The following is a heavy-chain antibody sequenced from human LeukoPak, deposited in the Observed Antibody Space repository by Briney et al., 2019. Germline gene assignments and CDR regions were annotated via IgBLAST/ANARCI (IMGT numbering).Heavy chain of an antibody. D-gene: IGHD6-19*01. V-gene: IGHV3-30-3*01. CDR2: ISYDGSNK. Sequence: GGSLRLSCAASGFTFSSYAMHWVRQAPGKGLEWVAVISYDGSNKYYADSVKGRFTISRDNSKNTLYLQMNSLRAEDTAVYYCARDVEQWPDSPPADYWGQGTLVTVSS. CDR3: ARDVEQWPDSPPADY. CDR1: GFTFSSYA. J-gene: IGHJ4*02.